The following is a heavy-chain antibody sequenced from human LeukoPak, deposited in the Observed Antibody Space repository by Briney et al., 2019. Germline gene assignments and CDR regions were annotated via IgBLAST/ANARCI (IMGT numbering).Heavy chain of an antibody. CDR3: ARMYYDFWSEADY. V-gene: IGHV5-51*01. CDR2: IYPGDSDT. CDR1: GYSFTSYW. D-gene: IGHD3-3*01. Sequence: GESLKISCKGSGYSFTSYWIGWVRQMPGKGLEWMGIIYPGDSDTRYSPSFQGQITISADKSISTAYLQWSSLKASDTAMYYCARMYYDFWSEADYWGQGTLVTVSS. J-gene: IGHJ4*02.